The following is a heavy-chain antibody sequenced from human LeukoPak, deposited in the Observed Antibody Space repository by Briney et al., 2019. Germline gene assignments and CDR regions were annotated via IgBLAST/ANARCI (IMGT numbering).Heavy chain of an antibody. V-gene: IGHV4-59*01. CDR3: ARDRGSSGWCGEGCFGY. D-gene: IGHD6-19*01. CDR2: IYYSGRT. Sequence: SETLSLTCTVSGVSISSYFWSWIRQPPGKGLEWIGHIYYSGRTNYSPSLKSRVTISVDTSKNQFSLILSSVTAADTAVYYCARDRGSSGWCGEGCFGYWGQGILVTVSP. CDR1: GVSISSYF. J-gene: IGHJ4*02.